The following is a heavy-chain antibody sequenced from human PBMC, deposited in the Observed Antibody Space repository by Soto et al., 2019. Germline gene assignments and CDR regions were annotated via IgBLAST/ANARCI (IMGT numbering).Heavy chain of an antibody. D-gene: IGHD3-10*01. CDR1: GGSISSYY. CDR2: IYYSGST. J-gene: IGHJ4*02. CDR3: ARDLSYSSGH. Sequence: SETLSLTCTVSGGSISSYYWSWIRQPPGTGLEWIGHIYYSGSTNYNPSLKSRVTISVDKSKNQFSLKLSSVTAADTAVYYCARDLSYSSGHWGQGTLVTVSS. V-gene: IGHV4-59*12.